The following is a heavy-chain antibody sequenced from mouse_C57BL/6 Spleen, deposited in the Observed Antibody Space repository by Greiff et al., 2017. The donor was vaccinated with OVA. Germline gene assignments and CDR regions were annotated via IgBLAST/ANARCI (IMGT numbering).Heavy chain of an antibody. V-gene: IGHV1-61*01. Sequence: QVQLKQPGAELVRPGSSVKLSCKASGYTFTSYWMDWVKQRPGQGLEWIGNIYPSDSETHYNQKFKDKATLTVDKSSSTAYMQLSSLTSEDSAVYYCARGHYGSSYWYFDVWGTGTTVTVSS. J-gene: IGHJ1*03. CDR2: IYPSDSET. D-gene: IGHD1-1*01. CDR3: ARGHYGSSYWYFDV. CDR1: GYTFTSYW.